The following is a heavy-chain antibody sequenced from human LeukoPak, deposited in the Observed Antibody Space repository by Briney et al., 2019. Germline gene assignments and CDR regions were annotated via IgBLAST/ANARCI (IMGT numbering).Heavy chain of an antibody. Sequence: GRSLRLSCAASGFTFSSYAMHWVRQAPGKGLVWVSRINVDGSTTTYADSVKGRFTISRDNAKNTLYLQMNSLRGEDTAVYYCARTFGNNYGDYWGHGTLVTVSS. D-gene: IGHD5-18*01. V-gene: IGHV3-74*01. CDR2: INVDGSTT. CDR1: GFTFSSYA. J-gene: IGHJ4*01. CDR3: ARTFGNNYGDY.